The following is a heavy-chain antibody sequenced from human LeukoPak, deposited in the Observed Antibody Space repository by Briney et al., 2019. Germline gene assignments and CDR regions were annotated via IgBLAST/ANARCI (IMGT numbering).Heavy chain of an antibody. CDR3: ARAQGWERPIDY. CDR2: VNPNSGGT. V-gene: IGHV1-2*02. D-gene: IGHD1-1*01. Sequence: ASVKVSCKASGYTFTVNYIYWVRQAPGQGLEWMGWVNPNSGGTKYAQKFQGRVNMTRDTSISTAYMELNRLTSDDTAVYYCARAQGWERPIDYWGQGTLVTVSS. J-gene: IGHJ4*02. CDR1: GYTFTVNY.